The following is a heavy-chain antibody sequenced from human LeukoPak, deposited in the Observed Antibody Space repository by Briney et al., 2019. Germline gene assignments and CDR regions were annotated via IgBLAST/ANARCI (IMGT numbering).Heavy chain of an antibody. V-gene: IGHV3-11*01. D-gene: IGHD1-26*01. CDR1: GFTFSDYY. CDR2: ISNGGTII. J-gene: IGHJ5*02. Sequence: GGSLRLSCAASGFTFSDYYMSWIRQAPGKGLEWVSYISNGGTIIEYIDSVKGRFTISRDNARNSLYLEINSLRVEDTAVYYCARDGSGSFTTDWFDTWGQGTLVTVSS. CDR3: ARDGSGSFTTDWFDT.